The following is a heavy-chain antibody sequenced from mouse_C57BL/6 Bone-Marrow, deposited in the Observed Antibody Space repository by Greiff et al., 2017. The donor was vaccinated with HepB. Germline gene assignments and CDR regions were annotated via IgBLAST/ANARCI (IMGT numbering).Heavy chain of an antibody. Sequence: VQLQQPGAALVKPGASVKMSCKASGYTFTSYWITWVKQRPGQGLEWIGDIYPGSGSTNYNEKFKSKATLTVDTSSSTAYMQLSSLTSEDSAVYYCARSEGWYFDVWGTGTTVTVSS. V-gene: IGHV1-55*01. CDR1: GYTFTSYW. CDR2: IYPGSGST. CDR3: ARSEGWYFDV. J-gene: IGHJ1*03.